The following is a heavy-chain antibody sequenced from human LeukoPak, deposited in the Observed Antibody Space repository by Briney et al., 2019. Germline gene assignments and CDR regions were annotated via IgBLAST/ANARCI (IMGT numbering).Heavy chain of an antibody. J-gene: IGHJ4*02. V-gene: IGHV3-53*01. Sequence: PGGSLRLSCAASGFTFSSYAMSWVRQAPGKGLEWVSVIYSGGSTYYADSVKGRFTISRDNSKNTLYLQMNSLRAEDTAVYYCARDPDNSYGVNWGQGTLVTVSS. CDR1: GFTFSSYA. CDR3: ARDPDNSYGVN. D-gene: IGHD5-18*01. CDR2: IYSGGST.